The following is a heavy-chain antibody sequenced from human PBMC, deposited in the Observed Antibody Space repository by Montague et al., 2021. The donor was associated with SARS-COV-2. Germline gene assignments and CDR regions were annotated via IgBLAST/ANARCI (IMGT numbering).Heavy chain of an antibody. Sequence: SETLSLTCTVSGGSISSYYWSWIRQPPGKGLEWIGYIYYSGSTNYNPSLKSRVTISVDMSKNQFSLKLSSVAAADTAVYYCARDSGYWAQLLVPPRLYYYYYGMDVWGQGTTVTVSS. CDR1: GGSISSYY. CDR2: IYYSGST. V-gene: IGHV4-59*01. D-gene: IGHD6-13*01. J-gene: IGHJ6*02. CDR3: ARDSGYWAQLLVPPRLYYYYYGMDV.